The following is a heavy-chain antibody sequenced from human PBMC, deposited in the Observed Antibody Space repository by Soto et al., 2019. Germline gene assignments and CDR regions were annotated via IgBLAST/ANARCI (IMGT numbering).Heavy chain of an antibody. D-gene: IGHD2-15*01. CDR1: GGTSRSLS. CDR3: SRVTHSAGGWFDP. CDR2: ITPLFGIP. J-gene: IGHJ5*02. V-gene: IGHV1-69*17. Sequence: QVQLVQSGAEVKKPGSSVKVSCKASGGTSRSLSITWVRQAPGQGLEWMGGITPLFGIPNYPQKFQGRLTITADKSTGTAYLELSSLRSEDPAVYYCSRVTHSAGGWFDPWGRGTLVTVAA.